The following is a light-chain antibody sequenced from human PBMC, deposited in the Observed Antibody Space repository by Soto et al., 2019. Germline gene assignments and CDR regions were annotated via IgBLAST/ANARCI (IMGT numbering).Light chain of an antibody. J-gene: IGKJ4*01. CDR2: GAF. Sequence: EIVMTQSPATLSVSPGERATLSCRASQSVSYNLAWYQQKPGQGPRLLIYGAFTRATGIPARFSGSGSGTXXXXXXSXXXSEXFAXYXCQQYKNWPPLTFGGGTKVEIK. CDR1: QSVSYN. CDR3: QQYKNWPPLT. V-gene: IGKV3-15*01.